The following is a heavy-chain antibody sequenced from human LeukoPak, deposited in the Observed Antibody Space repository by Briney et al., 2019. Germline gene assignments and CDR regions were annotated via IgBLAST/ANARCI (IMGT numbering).Heavy chain of an antibody. J-gene: IGHJ4*02. CDR2: INHSGST. CDR1: GGSFSGYY. D-gene: IGHD6-13*01. Sequence: SETLSLTCAVYGGSFSGYYWSWIRQPPGKGLEWIGEINHSGSTNYNPSLKSRVAISVDTSKNQFSLKLSSVTAADTAVYYCARRRIAAARVDYWGQGTLVTVSS. V-gene: IGHV4-34*01. CDR3: ARRRIAAARVDY.